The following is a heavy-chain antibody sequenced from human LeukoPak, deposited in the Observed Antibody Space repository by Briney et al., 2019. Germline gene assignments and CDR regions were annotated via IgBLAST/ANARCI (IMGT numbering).Heavy chain of an antibody. D-gene: IGHD4-23*01. V-gene: IGHV3-7*03. Sequence: GGSLRLSCAASGFTFSSYWMSWVRQAPGKGLEWVANIKQDGSDKYYVDSVKGRFTISRDNAKNSLYLQINSLRAEDTAAYYCARKTVVGSYLDYWGRGTPVTVSS. J-gene: IGHJ4*02. CDR3: ARKTVVGSYLDY. CDR2: IKQDGSDK. CDR1: GFTFSSYW.